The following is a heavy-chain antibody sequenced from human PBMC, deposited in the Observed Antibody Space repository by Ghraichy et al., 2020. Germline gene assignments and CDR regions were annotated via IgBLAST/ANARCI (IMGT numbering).Heavy chain of an antibody. V-gene: IGHV3-49*04. CDR1: GFNFGDYA. CDR3: TRNHDCGGDLIPCLVDY. J-gene: IGHJ4*02. Sequence: GESLNISCTASGFNFGDYAMSWVRQAPGKGLEWISFIRSKAYGEATKYAASVKGRFTISRDDSKSIVYLQMNSLKIEDTAVYYCTRNHDCGGDLIPCLVDYWGQGTLVTVSS. D-gene: IGHD2-21*02. CDR2: IRSKAYGEAT.